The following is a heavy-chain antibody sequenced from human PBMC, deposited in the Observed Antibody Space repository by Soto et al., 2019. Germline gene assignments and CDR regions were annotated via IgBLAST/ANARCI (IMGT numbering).Heavy chain of an antibody. J-gene: IGHJ4*02. D-gene: IGHD3-22*01. CDR1: GGSISSYY. CDR2: IYYSGST. V-gene: IGHV4-59*06. Sequence: PSETLSLTCTVSGGSISSYYWSWIRQHPGKGLEWIGYIYYSGSTYYNPSLKSRVTISVDTSKNQFSLKLSSVTAADTAVYYCARFLGSGYYFFDYWGQGTLVTVSS. CDR3: ARFLGSGYYFFDY.